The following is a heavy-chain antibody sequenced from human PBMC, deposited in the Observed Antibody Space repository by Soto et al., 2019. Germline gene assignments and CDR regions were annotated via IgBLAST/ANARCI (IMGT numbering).Heavy chain of an antibody. D-gene: IGHD6-13*01. Sequence: EVHLVESGGGLVQPGGSLRLSCAASGFTFSSYSLNWFRRAPGKGLEWVSYITRSGTTVYYADSVRGRFTISRDNAKNSLYLQMNSLRDDDTAVYYCARGSSNWAYYFDFWGQGTLVTVSS. CDR3: ARGSSNWAYYFDF. J-gene: IGHJ4*02. CDR2: ITRSGTTV. CDR1: GFTFSSYS. V-gene: IGHV3-48*02.